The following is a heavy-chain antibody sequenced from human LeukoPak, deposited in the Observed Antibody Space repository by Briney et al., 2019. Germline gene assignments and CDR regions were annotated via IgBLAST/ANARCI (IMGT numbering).Heavy chain of an antibody. CDR2: IIPILGIA. Sequence: GASVKVSCKASGRTFSSYAISWVRQAPGQGLEWMGRIIPILGIANYAQKFQGRVTITADESTSTAYMELSSLRSEDTAVYYCARDSKEVGATNYWGQGTLVTVSS. CDR1: GRTFSSYA. V-gene: IGHV1-69*04. D-gene: IGHD1-26*01. J-gene: IGHJ4*02. CDR3: ARDSKEVGATNY.